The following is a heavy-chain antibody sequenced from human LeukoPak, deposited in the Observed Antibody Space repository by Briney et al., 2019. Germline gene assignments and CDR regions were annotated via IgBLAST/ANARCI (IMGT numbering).Heavy chain of an antibody. V-gene: IGHV4-30-2*01. CDR1: GGSISSGGYS. CDR2: IYHSGST. J-gene: IGHJ3*02. D-gene: IGHD3-10*01. Sequence: SQTLSLTCAVSGGSISSGGYSWSWIRQPPGKGLEWIGYIYHSGSTYYNPSLKSRVTISVDRSKNQFSLKLSSVTAADTAVYYCARVVTGCFRDYGSGTGCAFDIWGQGTMVTVSS. CDR3: ARVVTGCFRDYGSGTGCAFDI.